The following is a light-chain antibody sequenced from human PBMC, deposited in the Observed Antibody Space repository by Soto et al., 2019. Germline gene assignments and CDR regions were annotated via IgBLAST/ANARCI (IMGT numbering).Light chain of an antibody. CDR1: SSNIGSNT. V-gene: IGLV1-44*01. Sequence: QSVLTQPPSASGTPGQRVTISCSGSSSNIGSNTADWYQQLPGTAPKLLIYSNNQRPSGVPDRFSGSKSGTSASLAISGLRSEDEADYYCAAWDDSLNGYVFGTGTKVTV. J-gene: IGLJ1*01. CDR2: SNN. CDR3: AAWDDSLNGYV.